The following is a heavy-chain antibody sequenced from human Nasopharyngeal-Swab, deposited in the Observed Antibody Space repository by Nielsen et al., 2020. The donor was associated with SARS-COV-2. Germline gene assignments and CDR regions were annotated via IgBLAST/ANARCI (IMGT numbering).Heavy chain of an antibody. CDR1: GFTFSSYW. CDR3: ARDIRFEEYMDV. V-gene: IGHV3-7*03. J-gene: IGHJ6*03. Sequence: GESLKISCAASGFTFSSYWMSWVRQAPGKGLEWVANIKQDGSEKYYVDSVKGRFTISRDNAENSLYLQMNSLRAEDTAVYYCARDIRFEEYMDVWGKGTTVTVSS. D-gene: IGHD3-10*01. CDR2: IKQDGSEK.